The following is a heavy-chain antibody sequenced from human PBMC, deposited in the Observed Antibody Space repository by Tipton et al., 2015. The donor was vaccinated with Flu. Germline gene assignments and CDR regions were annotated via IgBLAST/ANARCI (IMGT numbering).Heavy chain of an antibody. J-gene: IGHJ4*02. CDR2: VFHTGSS. D-gene: IGHD3-3*01. CDR3: ARGDFWRDYYSNGGFFDY. Sequence: TLSLTCTVSGYSISSDYCWGWIRQPPGKGLEWIGNVFHTGSSYYNPSLKSRVTISVDTSKNQFSLRLSSVTAADTAVYYCARGDFWRDYYSNGGFFDYWGQGTLVTVSS. CDR1: GYSISSDYC. V-gene: IGHV4-38-2*02.